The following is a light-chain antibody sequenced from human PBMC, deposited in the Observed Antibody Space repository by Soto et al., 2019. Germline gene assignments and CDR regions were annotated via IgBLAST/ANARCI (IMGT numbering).Light chain of an antibody. CDR1: SSDVGGYNY. CDR3: SSYTSSTSPYV. V-gene: IGLV2-14*01. Sequence: QSVLTQPASVSGSPGQSITISCTGTSSDVGGYNYVSWYQQHPGKAPKLMIYEVNNRPSGVSNRFSGSKSGNTASLTISGLQAEDEADYYCSSYTSSTSPYVFGTGTKLTVL. J-gene: IGLJ1*01. CDR2: EVN.